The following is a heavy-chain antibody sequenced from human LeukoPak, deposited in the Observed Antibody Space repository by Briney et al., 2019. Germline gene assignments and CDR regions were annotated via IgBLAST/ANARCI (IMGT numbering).Heavy chain of an antibody. CDR3: AKGEAAAGGNFDY. V-gene: IGHV3-23*01. CDR1: GFTFSSYA. CDR2: ISGSGGST. J-gene: IGHJ4*02. Sequence: GGSLRLSCAASGFTFSSYAMSWVRQAPGKGLEWVSTISGSGGSTYYADSVKGRFTISRDNSKNTLYLQMNSLRAEDTAVYYCAKGEAAAGGNFDYWGQGTLVTVSS. D-gene: IGHD6-13*01.